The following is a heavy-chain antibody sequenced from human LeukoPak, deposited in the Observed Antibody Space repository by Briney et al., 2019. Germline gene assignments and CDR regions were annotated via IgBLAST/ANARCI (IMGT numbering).Heavy chain of an antibody. V-gene: IGHV3-53*01. CDR3: ASLRGSYSFYYYYMDV. CDR1: GFTVSSNY. Sequence: PGGSLRLSCAASGFTVSSNYMSWVRQAPGKGLEWVSVIYSGGSTYYADSVKGRFTISRDNSKNTLYLQMNSLRAEGTAVYYCASLRGSYSFYYYYMDVWGKGTMVTVSS. D-gene: IGHD3-16*01. J-gene: IGHJ6*03. CDR2: IYSGGST.